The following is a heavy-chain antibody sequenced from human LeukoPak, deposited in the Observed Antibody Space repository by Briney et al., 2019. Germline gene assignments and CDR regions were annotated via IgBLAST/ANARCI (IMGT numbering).Heavy chain of an antibody. CDR1: GYSFTSYW. Sequence: GESLRISCKGSGYSFTSYWISWVRQMPGKGLEWMGRIDPSDSYTNYSPSFQGQVTISADKSISTAYLQWSSLKASDTAMYYCARAPRTGDFPLAFDYWGQGTLVTVSS. CDR2: IDPSDSYT. CDR3: ARAPRTGDFPLAFDY. D-gene: IGHD7-27*01. V-gene: IGHV5-10-1*04. J-gene: IGHJ4*02.